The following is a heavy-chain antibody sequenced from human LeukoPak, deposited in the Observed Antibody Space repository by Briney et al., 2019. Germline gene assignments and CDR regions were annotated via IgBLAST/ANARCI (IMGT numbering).Heavy chain of an antibody. Sequence: SETLSLTCTVSGGSISSYYWSWIRQPPGKGLEWIGYIYYSGSTNYNPSLKSRVTISVDTSKNQFSLKLSSVTAADTAVYYCARGGGPAGDYYHSSGYYQLDYWGQGTLVTVSS. V-gene: IGHV4-59*08. CDR3: ARGGGPAGDYYHSSGYYQLDY. CDR2: IYYSGST. D-gene: IGHD3-22*01. CDR1: GGSISSYY. J-gene: IGHJ4*02.